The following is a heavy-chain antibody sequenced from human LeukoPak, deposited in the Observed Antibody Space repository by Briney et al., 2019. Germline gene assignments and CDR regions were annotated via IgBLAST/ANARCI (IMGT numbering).Heavy chain of an antibody. D-gene: IGHD3-10*01. CDR2: FYYSVST. V-gene: IGHV4-59*08. CDR3: ARLGPHSKYNWFDP. Sequence: SETLSLTCTVSGDSFSTFYWSRIRQPPGKGLEWIGYFYYSVSTNYNPSLKSRVTISVDASKNQFSLALRSVTAADTAVYYCARLGPHSKYNWFDPWGQGTLVTVSS. J-gene: IGHJ5*02. CDR1: GDSFSTFY.